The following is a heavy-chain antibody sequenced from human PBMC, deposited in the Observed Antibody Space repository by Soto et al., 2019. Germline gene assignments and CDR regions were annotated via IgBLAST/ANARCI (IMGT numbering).Heavy chain of an antibody. J-gene: IGHJ3*02. CDR3: ARPLGAGAADGRNSFEI. V-gene: IGHV4-34*01. Sequence: SETLSLTCAVYGGSLSHYYWTWVRQPPGKGLEWIGEINDSGSTNYNPSLKSRVSIAVDTSKNQFSLKLSSLTAADTAVFYCARPLGAGAADGRNSFEIWGQGTMVT. D-gene: IGHD6-13*01. CDR1: GGSLSHYY. CDR2: INDSGST.